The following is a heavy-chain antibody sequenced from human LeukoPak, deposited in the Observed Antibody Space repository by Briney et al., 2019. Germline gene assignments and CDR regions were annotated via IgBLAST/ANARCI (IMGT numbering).Heavy chain of an antibody. CDR2: IYPGDSDT. CDR3: AIPRVATVTTYDAFDI. Sequence: GESLKISCKGSGYSFTSYWIGWVRQMPGKGLEWMGIIYPGDSDTRYSPSFQGQVTISADKSISTAYLQWSSLKASDTAMYYCAIPRVATVTTYDAFDIWGQGTMVTVSS. D-gene: IGHD4-11*01. CDR1: GYSFTSYW. J-gene: IGHJ3*02. V-gene: IGHV5-51*01.